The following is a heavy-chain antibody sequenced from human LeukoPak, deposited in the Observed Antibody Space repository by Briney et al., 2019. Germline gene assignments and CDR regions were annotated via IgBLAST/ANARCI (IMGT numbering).Heavy chain of an antibody. CDR1: GFTFSSYW. CDR3: ARDSGSGSYSGY. V-gene: IGHV3-74*01. Sequence: GGSLRLSCAASGFTFSSYWMHWVRQGPGKGLVWVSRINPGGSGTSHADSVKGRFTISRDNAKNTLYLQMNSLRVEDTAVYYCARDSGSGSYSGYWGLGTLVTVSS. J-gene: IGHJ4*02. CDR2: INPGGSGT. D-gene: IGHD3-10*01.